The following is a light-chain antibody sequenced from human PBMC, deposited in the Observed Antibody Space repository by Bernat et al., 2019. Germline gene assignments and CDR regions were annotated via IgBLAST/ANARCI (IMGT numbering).Light chain of an antibody. CDR1: QTVIISN. J-gene: IGKJ1*01. CDR3: QHVAGTVWT. V-gene: IGKV3-20*01. Sequence: EIVLTQSPGTLSLSPGQRATLSCRASQTVIISNLAWYQQKPGQAPRLLIYGPSIRATGIPDRFSGSGSGTEFTLTISRLEPEDFAVYYCQHVAGTVWTFGQGTKVEFK. CDR2: GPS.